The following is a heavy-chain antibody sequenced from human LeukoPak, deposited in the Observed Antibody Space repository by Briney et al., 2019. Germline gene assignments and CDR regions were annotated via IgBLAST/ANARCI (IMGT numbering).Heavy chain of an antibody. Sequence: AVKVSCKASGGTFRRYAISWVRPAPGQGLEWMGGIIPIFGTANYAQKFQGRVTITTDESTSTAYMKLSSLRSEDTAVYYCARGEQNYYYYYMDVWGKGTTVTVSS. V-gene: IGHV1-69*05. CDR3: ARGEQNYYYYYMDV. CDR1: GGTFRRYA. J-gene: IGHJ6*03. CDR2: IIPIFGTA.